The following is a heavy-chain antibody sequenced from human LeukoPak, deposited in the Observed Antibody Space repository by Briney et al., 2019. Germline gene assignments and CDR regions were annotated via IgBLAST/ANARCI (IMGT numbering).Heavy chain of an antibody. D-gene: IGHD4-17*01. J-gene: IGHJ6*03. CDR2: IYSGGST. CDR1: GFTVSGNY. CDR3: ARETPEDYGDLIRDYYYMDV. V-gene: IGHV3-66*02. Sequence: PGGSLRLSCAASGFTVSGNYMSWVRQAPGKGLEWVSVIYSGGSTYYADSVKGRFTISRDNSKNTLYLQMNSLRAEDTAVYYCARETPEDYGDLIRDYYYMDVWGKGTTVTVSS.